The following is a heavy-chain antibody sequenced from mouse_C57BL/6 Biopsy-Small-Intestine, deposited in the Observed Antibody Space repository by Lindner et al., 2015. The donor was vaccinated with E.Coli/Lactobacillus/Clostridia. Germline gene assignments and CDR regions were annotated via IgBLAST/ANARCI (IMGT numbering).Heavy chain of an antibody. Sequence: VQLQESGPELVKPGASVKISCKASGYTFSSSGMNWVKQRPGKGLEWIGRIYPGDGDTNYSGKFKGKATLTADKSSSTAYMQLSSLTSEDSAVYFCARWLLSYYTMDYWGQGTSVTVSS. CDR3: ARWLLSYYTMDY. CDR1: GYTFSSSG. D-gene: IGHD2-3*01. V-gene: IGHV1-82*01. J-gene: IGHJ4*01. CDR2: IYPGDGDT.